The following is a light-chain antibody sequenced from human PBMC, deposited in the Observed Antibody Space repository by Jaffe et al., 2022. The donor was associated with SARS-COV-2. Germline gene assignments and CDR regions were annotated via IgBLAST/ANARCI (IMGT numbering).Light chain of an antibody. CDR1: SSDVGGYQY. Sequence: QSALTQPRSVSGSPGQSVAISCTGTSSDVGGYQYVSWYQQHPGKAPKLIIYEVTKRPSGVPDRFSGSKSGNTASLTISGLQAEDEADYYCCSHAGSYTLVFGGGTKVTVL. CDR3: CSHAGSYTLV. CDR2: EVT. V-gene: IGLV2-11*01. J-gene: IGLJ3*02.